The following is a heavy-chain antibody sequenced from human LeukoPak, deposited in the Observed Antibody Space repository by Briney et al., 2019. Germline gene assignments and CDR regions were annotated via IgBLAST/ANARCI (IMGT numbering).Heavy chain of an antibody. CDR3: ARHGTISSESYFDY. J-gene: IGHJ4*02. D-gene: IGHD1-14*01. Sequence: PSETLSLTCRVSGXSVSSYYGSWIRQSPGKGLEWIAYIHNSGRTNYNPSLKSRVTGFVDTSKNQVSLRLSSVTAADTAVYYCARHGTISSESYFDYWGQGALVTVSS. CDR2: IHNSGRT. CDR1: GXSVSSYY. V-gene: IGHV4-59*08.